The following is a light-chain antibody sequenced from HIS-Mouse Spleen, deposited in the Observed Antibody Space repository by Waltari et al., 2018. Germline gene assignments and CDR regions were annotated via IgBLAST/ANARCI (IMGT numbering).Light chain of an antibody. Sequence: SYELTQPPPVSVSPGQTARITCPGDAFPKKYSYWYQQKSGQAPVLVIYEDSKRPSGIPERFSGSSSGTMATLTISGAQVEDEADYYCYSTDSSGNHRVFGGGTKLTVL. J-gene: IGLJ2*01. CDR1: AFPKKY. CDR2: EDS. CDR3: YSTDSSGNHRV. V-gene: IGLV3-10*01.